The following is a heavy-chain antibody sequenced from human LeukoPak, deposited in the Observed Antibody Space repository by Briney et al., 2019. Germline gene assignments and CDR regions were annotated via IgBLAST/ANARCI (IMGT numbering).Heavy chain of an antibody. J-gene: IGHJ4*02. V-gene: IGHV3-30*01. D-gene: IGHD3-22*01. CDR2: ISYDGSNK. CDR1: GFTFSSYA. Sequence: AGGSLRLSCAASGFTFSSYAMHWVRQAPGKGLEWVAVISYDGSNKYYADSVKGRFTISRDNSKNTLYLQMNSLRAEDTAVYYCARGGYYSAWAEDYWGQGTLVTVSS. CDR3: ARGGYYSAWAEDY.